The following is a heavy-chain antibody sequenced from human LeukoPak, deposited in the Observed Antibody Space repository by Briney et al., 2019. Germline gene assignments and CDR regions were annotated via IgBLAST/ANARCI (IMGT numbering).Heavy chain of an antibody. V-gene: IGHV4-34*01. J-gene: IGHJ4*02. CDR1: GGSFSGYY. CDR3: ARVGGVRGVIITGYYFDY. D-gene: IGHD3-10*01. CDR2: INHSGST. Sequence: PSETLSLTCAVYGGSFSGYYWSWIRQPPGKGLEWIGGINHSGSTNYNPSLKSRVTISVDTSKNQFSLKLSSVTAADTAVYYCARVGGVRGVIITGYYFDYWGQGTLVTVSS.